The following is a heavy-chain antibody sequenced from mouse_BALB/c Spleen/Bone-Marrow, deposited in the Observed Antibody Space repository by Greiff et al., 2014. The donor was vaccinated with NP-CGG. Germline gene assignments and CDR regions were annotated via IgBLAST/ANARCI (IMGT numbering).Heavy chain of an antibody. D-gene: IGHD1-1*01. CDR1: GFNIKDTY. V-gene: IGHV14-3*02. Sequence: VHVKQSGAELVKPGASVKLSCTASGFNIKDTYMRWVKQRPEQGLEWIGRIDPANGNSKYDPKFQGKATITADTSSNTAYLQLSSLTSEDTAVYYCAFITTVVEYYFDYWGQGTTLTVSS. CDR2: IDPANGNS. J-gene: IGHJ2*01. CDR3: AFITTVVEYYFDY.